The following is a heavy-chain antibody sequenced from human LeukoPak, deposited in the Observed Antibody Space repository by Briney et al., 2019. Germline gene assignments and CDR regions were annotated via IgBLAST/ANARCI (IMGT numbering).Heavy chain of an antibody. D-gene: IGHD1-26*01. J-gene: IGHJ4*02. CDR3: VRAGQGWWELPMGRY. CDR2: IYYSGST. CDR1: GVSISSYY. V-gene: IGHV4-59*08. Sequence: SETLSLTCTVSGVSISSYYLSWIRQPPGKGLEWVVYIYYSGSTNYNPSLKSRVTISVDTSKNQFSLKLSSVTAADTAVYYCVRAGQGWWELPMGRYWGQGTLVTVSS.